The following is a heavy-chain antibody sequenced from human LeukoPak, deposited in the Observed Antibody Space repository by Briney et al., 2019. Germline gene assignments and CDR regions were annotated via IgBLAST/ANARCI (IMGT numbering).Heavy chain of an antibody. V-gene: IGHV4-34*01. CDR2: INHSGST. Sequence: KPSETLSLTCAVYGGSFSGYYWSWIRQPPGKGLEWIGEINHSGSTNYNPSLKSRVTISVDTSKNQFSLKLSSVTAADTAVYYCARHTGYGDYLLYFDYWGQGTLVTVSS. CDR3: ARHTGYGDYLLYFDY. CDR1: GGSFSGYY. D-gene: IGHD4-17*01. J-gene: IGHJ4*02.